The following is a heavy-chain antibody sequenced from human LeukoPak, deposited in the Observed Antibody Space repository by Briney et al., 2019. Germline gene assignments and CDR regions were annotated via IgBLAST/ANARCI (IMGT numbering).Heavy chain of an antibody. D-gene: IGHD2-2*01. J-gene: IGHJ3*02. V-gene: IGHV4-39*01. CDR3: ASDCSSTSCPTVGAFDI. CDR2: IYYSGST. CDR1: GGSISSSSYY. Sequence: SETLSLTCTVSGGSISSSSYYWGWIRQPPGKGLEWIGSIYYSGSTYYNPSLKSRVTISVDTSKNQFSLKLSSVTAADTAVYYCASDCSSTSCPTVGAFDIWGQGTMVTVSS.